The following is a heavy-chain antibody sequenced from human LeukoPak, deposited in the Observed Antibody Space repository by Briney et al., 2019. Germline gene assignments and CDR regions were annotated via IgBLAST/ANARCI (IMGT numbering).Heavy chain of an antibody. CDR1: GGSISNYY. D-gene: IGHD3-10*01. CDR3: ARDPSLRFGEPYFDS. CDR2: IYSSGST. J-gene: IGHJ4*02. Sequence: SETLSLTCTVSGGSISNYYWNWIRQPAGKGLEWIGRIYSSGSTNYNSSLKSRVSMSVDTSKNQFSLKLSSVTAADTAVYYCARDPSLRFGEPYFDSWGQGTLVTVSS. V-gene: IGHV4-4*07.